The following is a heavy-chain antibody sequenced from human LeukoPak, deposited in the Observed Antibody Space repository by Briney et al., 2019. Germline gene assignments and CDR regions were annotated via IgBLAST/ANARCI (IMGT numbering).Heavy chain of an antibody. CDR3: ARVRMGDDFNPFDY. D-gene: IGHD3-16*01. V-gene: IGHV3-74*01. Sequence: GGSLRLSCAASGFTFSSFWIYWVRHAPGKGLVWVSRINGDGSETIYADSVKGRFTISRDNAKNKVYLQMNSLRAEDTAVYYCARVRMGDDFNPFDYWGQGTLVTVSS. J-gene: IGHJ4*02. CDR1: GFTFSSFW. CDR2: INGDGSET.